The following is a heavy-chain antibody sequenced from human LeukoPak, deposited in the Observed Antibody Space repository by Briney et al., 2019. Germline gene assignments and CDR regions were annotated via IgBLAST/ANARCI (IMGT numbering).Heavy chain of an antibody. J-gene: IGHJ4*02. V-gene: IGHV3-23*01. CDR1: GFTPSRYA. CDR3: AKHEPGGVIVPFDC. CDR2: ISGSGGGT. D-gene: IGHD3-16*02. Sequence: PGGSLRLSCAASGFTPSRYAMSWVRQAPGKGVEWVSGISGSGGGTYHADSVKGRFTISRDNTKDTLFLQMNSLRAADTAVYYCAKHEPGGVIVPFDCWGQGTLVTVSS.